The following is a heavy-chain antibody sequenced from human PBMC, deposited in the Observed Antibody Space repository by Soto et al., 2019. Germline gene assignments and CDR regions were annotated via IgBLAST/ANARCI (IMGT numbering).Heavy chain of an antibody. J-gene: IGHJ4*02. CDR3: ARESSSETRRPGGEVGVVLFFDY. Sequence: QVQLVESGGGVVQPGRSLRLSCAASGFTFSSYGMHWVRQAPGKGLEWVAVIWYDGSNKYYADSVKGRFTISRDNSKNTLYLQMNSLRAEDTAVYYCARESSSETRRPGGEVGVVLFFDYWGQGTLVTVSS. V-gene: IGHV3-33*01. CDR1: GFTFSSYG. D-gene: IGHD3-3*01. CDR2: IWYDGSNK.